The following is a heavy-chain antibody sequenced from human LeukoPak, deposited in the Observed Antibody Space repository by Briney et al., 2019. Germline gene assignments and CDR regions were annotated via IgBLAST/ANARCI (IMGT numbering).Heavy chain of an antibody. D-gene: IGHD3-10*01. CDR2: IGSSDSIM. CDR1: GFTFSSYE. CDR3: VRGEWVR. Sequence: GGSLRLSCAASGFTFSSYEMNWVRQAPGKGLEWVSYIGSSDSIMYYADSVKGRFTISRDNAKNSLYLQMNSLRAEDTAVYYCVRGEWVRWGQGTLVTVSS. J-gene: IGHJ4*02. V-gene: IGHV3-48*03.